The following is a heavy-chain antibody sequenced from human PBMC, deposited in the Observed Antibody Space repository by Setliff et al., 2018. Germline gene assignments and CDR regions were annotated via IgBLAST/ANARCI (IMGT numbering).Heavy chain of an antibody. CDR3: VREGVDSRSSTDYRYYMDV. D-gene: IGHD3-22*01. J-gene: IGHJ6*03. Sequence: ASVKVSCKASGGTFSSYGISRVRQAPGQGLEWMGGTIPIFGTTDYAQKFRGRVTIITDESTSTAFMQLSSLRSEDTAVYYCVREGVDSRSSTDYRYYMDVWGKGTTVTVSS. CDR1: GGTFSSYG. CDR2: TIPIFGTT. V-gene: IGHV1-69*05.